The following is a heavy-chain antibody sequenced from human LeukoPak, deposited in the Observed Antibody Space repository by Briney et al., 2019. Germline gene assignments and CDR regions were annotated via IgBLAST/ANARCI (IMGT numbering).Heavy chain of an antibody. CDR3: ARHRATIREPEYFQH. CDR1: GRSISSSSYY. D-gene: IGHD5-24*01. CDR2: IYYSGST. J-gene: IGHJ1*01. Sequence: PSETLSLTCTVSGRSISSSSYYWGWIRQPPGKGLEWIGSIYYSGSTYYNPSLKSRVTISVDTSKNQFSLKLSSVTAADTAVYYCARHRATIREPEYFQHWGQDTLVTVSS. V-gene: IGHV4-39*01.